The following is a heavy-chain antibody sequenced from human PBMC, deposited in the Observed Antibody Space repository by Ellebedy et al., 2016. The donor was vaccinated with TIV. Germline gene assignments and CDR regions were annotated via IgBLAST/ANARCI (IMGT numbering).Heavy chain of an antibody. V-gene: IGHV5-10-1*01. CDR2: FDPRESYF. D-gene: IGHD6-19*01. J-gene: IGHJ6*01. CDR1: GYSFTTYW. Sequence: PGGSLRLSCKASGYSFTTYWINRMRQMPGKGLEWMGRFDPRESYFNYSPSFLGHVTISVDRSISTAYLQWSSLQASDTATYLCARGVSTGWSDDYSFGVDVWGQGTTVTVSS. CDR3: ARGVSTGWSDDYSFGVDV.